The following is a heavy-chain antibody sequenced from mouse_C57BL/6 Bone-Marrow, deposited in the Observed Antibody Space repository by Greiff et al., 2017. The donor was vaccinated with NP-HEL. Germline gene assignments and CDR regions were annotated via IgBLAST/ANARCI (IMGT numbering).Heavy chain of an antibody. V-gene: IGHV5-4*01. Sequence: EVQLQESGGGLVKPGGSLKLSCAASGFTFSSYAMSWVRQTPEKRLEWVATISDGGSYTYYPDNVKGRFTISRDNAKNNLYLQMSQLKSEDTAMYYCAIDGNWDVWYFDVWGTGTTVTVSS. CDR2: ISDGGSYT. CDR1: GFTFSSYA. D-gene: IGHD4-1*01. J-gene: IGHJ1*03. CDR3: AIDGNWDVWYFDV.